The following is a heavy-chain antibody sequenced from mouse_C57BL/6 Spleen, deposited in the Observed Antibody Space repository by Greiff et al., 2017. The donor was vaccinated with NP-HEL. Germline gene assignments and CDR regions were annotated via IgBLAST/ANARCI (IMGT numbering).Heavy chain of an antibody. J-gene: IGHJ4*01. CDR2: INPSSGYT. V-gene: IGHV1-4*01. D-gene: IGHD1-1*01. CDR1: GYTFTSYT. Sequence: VQLVESGAELARPGASVKMSCKASGYTFTSYTMHWVKQRPGQGLEWIGYINPSSGYTKYNQKFKDKATLTADKSSSTAYMQLSSLTSEDSAVYYCARSYYGSSYAMDYWGQGTSVTVSS. CDR3: ARSYYGSSYAMDY.